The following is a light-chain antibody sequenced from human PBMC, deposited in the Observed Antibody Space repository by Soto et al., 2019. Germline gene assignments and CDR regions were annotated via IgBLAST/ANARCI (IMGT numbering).Light chain of an antibody. J-gene: IGKJ1*01. CDR3: QQDYNLPWT. CDR2: GAS. Sequence: DIQMTQSPSSLSASVGDRVTITCQTSQSINTYLNWYQQKPGKAPKLLIYGASSLQSGVPLRFSGSGSGTDFTLTISSLQPEDFAVYYCQQDYNLPWTFGQGTKVDIK. CDR1: QSINTY. V-gene: IGKV1-39*01.